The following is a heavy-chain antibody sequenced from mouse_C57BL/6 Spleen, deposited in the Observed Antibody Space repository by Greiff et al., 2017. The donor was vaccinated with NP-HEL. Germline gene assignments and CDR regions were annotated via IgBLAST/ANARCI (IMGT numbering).Heavy chain of an antibody. Sequence: EVQLVESGGGLVKPGGSLKLSCAASGFTFSSYAMSWVRQTPEKRLEWVATISDGGSYTYYPDNVKGRFTISRDNAKNNLYLQMSHLKSEDTAMYYCARDRVTYAMDYWGQGTSVTVSS. CDR2: ISDGGSYT. CDR1: GFTFSSYA. D-gene: IGHD2-13*01. V-gene: IGHV5-4*01. CDR3: ARDRVTYAMDY. J-gene: IGHJ4*01.